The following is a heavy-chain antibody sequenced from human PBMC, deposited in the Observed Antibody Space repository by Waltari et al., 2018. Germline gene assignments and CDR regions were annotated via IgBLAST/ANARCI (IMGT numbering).Heavy chain of an antibody. J-gene: IGHJ4*02. V-gene: IGHV1-69*10. Sequence: QVQLVQSGAEVKKPGSSVKVSCKASGGTFSSYAISWVRQAPGQGLEWMGGSIPILGIANYAQKFQGRVTITADKSTSTAYMELSSLRSEDTAVYYCASYYYDSSGYCSDYWGQGTLVTVSS. CDR2: SIPILGIA. CDR1: GGTFSSYA. CDR3: ASYYYDSSGYCSDY. D-gene: IGHD3-22*01.